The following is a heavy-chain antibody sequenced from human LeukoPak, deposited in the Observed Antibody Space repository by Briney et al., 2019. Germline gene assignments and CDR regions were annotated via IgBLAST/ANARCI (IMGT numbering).Heavy chain of an antibody. V-gene: IGHV4-4*07. J-gene: IGHJ5*01. CDR2: IYTSGST. CDR3: ARVHCNSWYFGWFDP. D-gene: IGHD6-13*01. CDR1: GGSISSYY. Sequence: SETLSLTCTVSGGSISSYYWSWIRQPAGKGLEWIGRIYTSGSTNYNPSLKSRVTMSVDTSKNQFSLKLSSVTAADTAVYYCARVHCNSWYFGWFDPWGQGTLVNVSS.